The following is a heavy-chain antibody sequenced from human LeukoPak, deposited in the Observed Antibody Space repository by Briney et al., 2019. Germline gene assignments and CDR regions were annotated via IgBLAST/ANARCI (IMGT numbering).Heavy chain of an antibody. J-gene: IGHJ4*02. CDR2: ISGRGVRQ. CDR3: ARHPEPGYCSSTSCHDTYFDY. D-gene: IGHD2-2*01. V-gene: IGHV3-23*01. CDR1: ALTYRSSA. Sequence: PGGTLRLSCAPSALTYRSSAMSSDRHASGKGLEGESAISGRGVRQYYADSVKGRFTISRDNSKNTLYLQMNSLRAEDTAVYYCARHPEPGYCSSTSCHDTYFDYWGQGTLVTVSS.